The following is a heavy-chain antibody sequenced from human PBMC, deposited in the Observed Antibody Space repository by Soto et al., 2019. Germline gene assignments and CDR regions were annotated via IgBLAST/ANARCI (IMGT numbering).Heavy chain of an antibody. CDR2: IYYSGST. V-gene: IGHV4-39*01. Sequence: QLQLQESGPGLVKPSETLSLTCTVSGGSISSSSYYWGWIRQPPGKGLEWIGSIYYSGSTYYNPALKSRVTISVDTSKNQFSLKLSSVTAADTAVYYCARLSAHSTHSYYFDYWGQGTLVTVSS. CDR3: ARLSAHSTHSYYFDY. D-gene: IGHD4-4*01. J-gene: IGHJ4*02. CDR1: GGSISSSSYY.